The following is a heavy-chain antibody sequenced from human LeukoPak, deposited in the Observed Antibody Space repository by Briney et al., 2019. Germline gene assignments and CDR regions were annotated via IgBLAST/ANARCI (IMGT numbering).Heavy chain of an antibody. CDR3: AKTGYSSGWYAY. D-gene: IGHD6-19*01. J-gene: IGHJ4*02. V-gene: IGHV3-43D*04. CDR1: GFTFDDYA. Sequence: GGSLRLSCAASGFTFDDYAMHWVRQAPGKGLEWVSLISWDGGSTYYADSVKGRFTISRDNSKNTLYLQMNSLRAEDTAVYYCAKTGYSSGWYAYWGQGTLVTVSS. CDR2: ISWDGGST.